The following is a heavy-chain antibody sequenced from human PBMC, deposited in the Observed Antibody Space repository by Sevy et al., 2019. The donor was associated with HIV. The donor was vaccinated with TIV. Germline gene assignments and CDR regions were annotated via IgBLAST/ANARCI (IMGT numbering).Heavy chain of an antibody. V-gene: IGHV3-64D*06. CDR1: GFTFSSYA. CDR3: EKDLGVTTRDY. CDR2: ISSNGGST. D-gene: IGHD4-4*01. Sequence: GGSLRLSCSASGFTFSSYAMHWVRQAPGKGLEYVSAISSNGGSTYYADSVKGRFTISRDNSKNTLYLQMSSLRAEDTAVYYCEKDLGVTTRDYWGQGTLVTVSS. J-gene: IGHJ4*02.